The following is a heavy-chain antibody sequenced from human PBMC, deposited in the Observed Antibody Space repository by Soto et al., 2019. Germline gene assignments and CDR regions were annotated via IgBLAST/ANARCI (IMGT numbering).Heavy chain of an antibody. CDR1: GGTFSSYA. J-gene: IGHJ5*02. V-gene: IGHV1-69*05. CDR2: IIPIFGTA. D-gene: IGHD6-19*01. Sequence: SVKVSCKASGGTFSSYAISWVRQAPGQGLEWMGGIIPIFGTANYAQKFQGRVTMTRDTSTSTVYMELSSLRSEDTAVYYCASDSKSSVSLDPWGKGTLVTV. CDR3: ASDSKSSVSLDP.